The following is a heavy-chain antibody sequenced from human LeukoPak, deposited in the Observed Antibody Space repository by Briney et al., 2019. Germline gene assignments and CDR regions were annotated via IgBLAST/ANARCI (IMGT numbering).Heavy chain of an antibody. D-gene: IGHD1-26*01. CDR1: GGSISSGGYY. CDR2: IYYSGST. Sequence: PSQTLSPTCTVSGGSISSGGYYWSWIRQHPGKGLEWIGYIYYSGSTYYNPSLKSRVTISVDTSKNQFSLKLSSVTAADTAVYYCARPFRWELQYYFDYWGQGTLVTVSS. J-gene: IGHJ4*02. CDR3: ARPFRWELQYYFDY. V-gene: IGHV4-31*03.